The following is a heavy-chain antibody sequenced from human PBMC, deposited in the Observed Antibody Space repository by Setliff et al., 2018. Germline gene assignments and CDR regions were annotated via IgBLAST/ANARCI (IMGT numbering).Heavy chain of an antibody. D-gene: IGHD6-13*01. CDR1: GFTLGTYW. V-gene: IGHV3-74*01. Sequence: GESLKISCAASGFTLGTYWMHWVRQVPGKGLVWVSRINRDGSYTVYADSVEGRFTISRDNAKNTLYLQMNSLGAEDTAVYYCARDSYTSPDYWGQGTLVTVSS. J-gene: IGHJ4*02. CDR2: INRDGSYT. CDR3: ARDSYTSPDY.